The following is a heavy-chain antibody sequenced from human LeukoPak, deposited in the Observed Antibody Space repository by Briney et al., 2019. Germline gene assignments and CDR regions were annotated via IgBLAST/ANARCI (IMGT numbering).Heavy chain of an antibody. CDR2: IYYSGST. CDR3: ARWNYYDSSGYRVFDL. V-gene: IGHV4-59*12. D-gene: IGHD3-22*01. CDR1: GGSISSYY. Sequence: SETLSLTCTVSGGSISSYYWSWNRQPLGKGREWIGYIYYSGSTNYNPSLKSRVTISVDTSKNQFSLKLSSVTAADTAVYYCARWNYYDSSGYRVFDLWGRGTLVTVSS. J-gene: IGHJ2*01.